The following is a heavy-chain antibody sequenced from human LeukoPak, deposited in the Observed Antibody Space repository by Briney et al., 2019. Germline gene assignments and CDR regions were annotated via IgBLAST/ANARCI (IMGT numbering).Heavy chain of an antibody. J-gene: IGHJ6*02. V-gene: IGHV5-51*01. CDR1: GYRFNNYW. Sequence: AAPMPYRKCFGYRFNNYWIVLELEMPATSVEPVGVFYPGDSDTRYSPSFQGQVTISADKSISTAYLQWSSLKASDSAMYYCTRRAGTTGWSYYGMDVWGQGTTVTVSS. CDR3: TRRAGTTGWSYYGMDV. D-gene: IGHD1/OR15-1a*01. CDR2: FYPGDSDT.